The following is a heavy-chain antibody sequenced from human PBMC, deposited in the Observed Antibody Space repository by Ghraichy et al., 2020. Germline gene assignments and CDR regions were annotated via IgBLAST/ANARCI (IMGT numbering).Heavy chain of an antibody. V-gene: IGHV3-23*01. CDR1: GFRFSDYA. CDR3: AKWELRRWFDY. J-gene: IGHJ4*02. D-gene: IGHD1-26*01. Sequence: GGSLRLSCAASGFRFSDYAMTWVRQAPGKGLEWVSTISYSGRTTDYADSVKGRFSIARDNSQNTLYLQMADLRADDTAVYFGAKWELRRWFDYWGQGALVTVSS. CDR2: ISYSGRTT.